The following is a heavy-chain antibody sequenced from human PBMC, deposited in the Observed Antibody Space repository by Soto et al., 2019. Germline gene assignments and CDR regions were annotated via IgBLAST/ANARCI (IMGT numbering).Heavy chain of an antibody. CDR1: CGSISSGGYY. V-gene: IGHV4-31*03. J-gene: IGHJ5*02. D-gene: IGHD6-19*01. Sequence: SETLSLTCTVSCGSISSGGYYWGWIRQHPGKGLEWIGYIYYSGSTYYNPSLKSRVTISVDTSKNQFSLKLSSVTAADTAVYYCARDNSRRDSSGWYPRWFDPWGQGTLVTVSS. CDR2: IYYSGST. CDR3: ARDNSRRDSSGWYPRWFDP.